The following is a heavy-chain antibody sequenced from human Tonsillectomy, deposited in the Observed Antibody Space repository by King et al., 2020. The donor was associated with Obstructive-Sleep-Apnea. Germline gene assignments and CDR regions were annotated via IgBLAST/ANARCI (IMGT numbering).Heavy chain of an antibody. CDR2: ISPNSGAT. CDR1: GYTFTGYY. V-gene: IGHV1-2*02. J-gene: IGHJ4*02. D-gene: IGHD2-21*02. Sequence: QLVQSGAEVKKPGASVKVSCKASGYTFTGYYIHWVRQAPGQGLEWMGWISPNSGATQYAQKFQDRVTMTRDTSISTAYMDLSRLRFDDTALYFCARDMSASDSTSPAYWGQGTLVTVSS. CDR3: ARDMSASDSTSPAY.